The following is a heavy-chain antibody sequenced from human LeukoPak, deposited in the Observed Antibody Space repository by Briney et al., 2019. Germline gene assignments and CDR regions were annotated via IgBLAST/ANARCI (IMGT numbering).Heavy chain of an antibody. Sequence: SETLSLTCTVSGGSISSYYWSWIRQPPGKGLEWIGYIYYSGSTNYNPSLKSRVTISIDTSKNQFSLKLSSVTAADTAVYYCVGGYYDSSGYYPVDYWGQGTLVTVSS. J-gene: IGHJ4*02. CDR2: IYYSGST. V-gene: IGHV4-59*12. CDR3: VGGYYDSSGYYPVDY. D-gene: IGHD3-22*01. CDR1: GGSISSYY.